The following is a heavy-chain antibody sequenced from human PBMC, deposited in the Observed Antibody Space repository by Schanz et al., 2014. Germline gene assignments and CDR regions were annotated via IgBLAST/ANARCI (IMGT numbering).Heavy chain of an antibody. CDR3: ARGTDWNLHY. J-gene: IGHJ4*02. CDR2: IGYLGDT. Sequence: EVQLVESGGGFVQPGGSLGLSCVVSGFTVSSDHMSWVRQAPGKGLEWVSTIGYLGDTYYPDSVKGRFTVSRDSGQNSLYLQMNSLRAGDTAVYYCARGTDWNLHYWGQGALVTVSS. CDR1: GFTVSSDH. V-gene: IGHV3-13*01. D-gene: IGHD1-1*01.